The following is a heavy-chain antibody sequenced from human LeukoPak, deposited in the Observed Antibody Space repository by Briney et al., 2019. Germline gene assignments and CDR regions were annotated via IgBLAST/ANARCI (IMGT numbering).Heavy chain of an antibody. D-gene: IGHD3-3*01. CDR2: FDPKKGEK. CDR3: AGMTLVLEDGVVIGGYYMDV. CDR1: GYSLSELS. J-gene: IGHJ6*03. V-gene: IGHV1-24*01. Sequence: ASVKVSCKISGYSLSELSMHWVRRARGKGLEWMGGFDPKKGEKMYAQKFQGRLSMTEDTFTDVAYMELSSLKSEDTAVYYCAGMTLVLEDGVVIGGYYMDVWGKGTTVTVSS.